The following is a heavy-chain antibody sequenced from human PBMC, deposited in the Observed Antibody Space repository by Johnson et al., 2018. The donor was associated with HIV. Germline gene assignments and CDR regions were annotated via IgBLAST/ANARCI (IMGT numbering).Heavy chain of an antibody. D-gene: IGHD6-25*01. CDR1: GFTVSSNY. Sequence: VQLVESGGGLIQPGGSLRLSCAASGFTVSSNYMSWVRQAPGKGLEWVSAISGSGGSTYYADYVKGRFTISRDNSKNTLYLQMNSLRAEDTAVYYCAKDGGSVDAFDIWGQGTMVTVSS. CDR2: ISGSGGST. V-gene: IGHV3-23*04. CDR3: AKDGGSVDAFDI. J-gene: IGHJ3*02.